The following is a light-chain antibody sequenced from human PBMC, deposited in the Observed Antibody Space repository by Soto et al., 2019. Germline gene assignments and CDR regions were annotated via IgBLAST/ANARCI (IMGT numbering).Light chain of an antibody. Sequence: QSVLTQPPSVSGAPGQTVTISCTRSSSNIGAAYDVHWYQHLPGTAPKLLIYGNNNRPSGVPDRLSGSKSGTSASLAITGLQAEDEAGYYCQSYDSSLSGWVFGGGTQLTVL. CDR1: SSNIGAAYD. CDR2: GNN. CDR3: QSYDSSLSGWV. J-gene: IGLJ3*02. V-gene: IGLV1-40*01.